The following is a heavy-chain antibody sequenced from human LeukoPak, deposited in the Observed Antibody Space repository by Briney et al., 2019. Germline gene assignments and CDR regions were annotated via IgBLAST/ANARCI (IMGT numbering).Heavy chain of an antibody. Sequence: ASVKVSCKASGYTFTGYYMHWVRQAPGQGLEWMGWISAYNGNTNYAQKLQGRVTMTTDTSTSTAYMELRSLRSDDTAVYYCARAPIYYDSSGYYYDYWGQGTLVTVSS. CDR1: GYTFTGYY. V-gene: IGHV1-18*04. CDR3: ARAPIYYDSSGYYYDY. D-gene: IGHD3-22*01. J-gene: IGHJ4*02. CDR2: ISAYNGNT.